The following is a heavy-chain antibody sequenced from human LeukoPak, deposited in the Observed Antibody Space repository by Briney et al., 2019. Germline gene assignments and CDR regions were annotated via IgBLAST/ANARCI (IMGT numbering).Heavy chain of an antibody. D-gene: IGHD3-9*01. CDR3: ARENQIRYFDWLPQPLDY. J-gene: IGHJ4*02. V-gene: IGHV1-69*13. CDR2: IIPIFGTA. CDR1: GYTFTSYA. Sequence: GASVKVSCKASGYTFTSYAISWVRQAPGQGLEWMGGIIPIFGTANYAQKFQGRVTITADESTSTAYMELSSLRSEDTAVYYCARENQIRYFDWLPQPLDYWGQGTLVAVSS.